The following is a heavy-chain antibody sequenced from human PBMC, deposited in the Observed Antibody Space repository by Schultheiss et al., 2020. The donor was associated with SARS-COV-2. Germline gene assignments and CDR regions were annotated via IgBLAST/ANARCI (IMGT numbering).Heavy chain of an antibody. V-gene: IGHV3-30*14. CDR3: ARARARGYYYEEPFDY. D-gene: IGHD3-22*01. CDR1: GFTFSHYV. Sequence: GESLKISCVASGFTFSHYVMSWVRQAPGKGLEWVAVISYDGSNKYYADSVKGRFTISRDNSKNTLYLQMNSLRAEDTAVYYCARARARGYYYEEPFDYWGQGTLVTVSS. CDR2: ISYDGSNK. J-gene: IGHJ4*02.